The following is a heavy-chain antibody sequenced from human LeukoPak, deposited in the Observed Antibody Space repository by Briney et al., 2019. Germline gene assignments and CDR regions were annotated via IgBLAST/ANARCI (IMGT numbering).Heavy chain of an antibody. Sequence: GGSLRLSCAASGFTISTYAMHWVRQAPGKGLEFVSGISSNGAGTYYANSVKGRFTISRDISKNTLYLRMGSLRAEDMAVYYCARTTYTSPDYWGQGTLVTVSS. CDR2: ISSNGAGT. V-gene: IGHV3-64*01. D-gene: IGHD1-14*01. CDR1: GFTISTYA. J-gene: IGHJ4*02. CDR3: ARTTYTSPDY.